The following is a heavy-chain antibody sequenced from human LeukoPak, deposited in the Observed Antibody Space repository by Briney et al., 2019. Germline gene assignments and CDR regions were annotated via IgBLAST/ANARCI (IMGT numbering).Heavy chain of an antibody. D-gene: IGHD1-26*01. CDR3: ARADAQGGATISYLYYYYYMDV. CDR1: GFTFDDYA. V-gene: IGHV3-48*01. CDR2: ITISSSPI. J-gene: IGHJ6*03. Sequence: GGSLRLSCAASGFTFDDYAMNWVRQAPGKGLEWVSYITISSSPIYYADSVKGRFTISRDNAKNSLYLQMNSLRAEDTAVYYCARADAQGGATISYLYYYYYMDVWGKGTTVTVSS.